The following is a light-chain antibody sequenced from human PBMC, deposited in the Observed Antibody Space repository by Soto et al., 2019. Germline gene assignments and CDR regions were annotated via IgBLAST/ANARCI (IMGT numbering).Light chain of an antibody. CDR1: SSDVGSYNL. Sequence: QSVLTHPASVSWSPGQSITISCTGTSSDVGSYNLVSWYQQHPGKAPKLMIYEVSKRPSGVSNRFSGSKSGNTASLTISGLQAEDEADYYCCSYAGSSTFLYVFGTGTKVTVL. V-gene: IGLV2-23*02. J-gene: IGLJ1*01. CDR2: EVS. CDR3: CSYAGSSTFLYV.